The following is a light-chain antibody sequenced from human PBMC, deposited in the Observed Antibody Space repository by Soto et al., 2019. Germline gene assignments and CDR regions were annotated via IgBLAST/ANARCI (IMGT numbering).Light chain of an antibody. Sequence: QSVLTQPASVSGSPGQSITISCTGTSSDVGGYNYVSWYQQHPGKAPKLMIYDVSNRPSGVSNRFSGSKSGNTASLTISGLQAEDEADYYCSSYRSSSTLYVFGTGTKLTVL. J-gene: IGLJ1*01. CDR1: SSDVGGYNY. CDR3: SSYRSSSTLYV. CDR2: DVS. V-gene: IGLV2-14*01.